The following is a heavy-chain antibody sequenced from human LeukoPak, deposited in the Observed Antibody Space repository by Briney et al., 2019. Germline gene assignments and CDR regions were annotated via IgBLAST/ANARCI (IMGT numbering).Heavy chain of an antibody. Sequence: SETLSLICAIYGEPFSTYYGIWIRQPPGKGLEWIGEINQSGRTNYNPSLKSRVTISVDTSKNQFSLKLKSVTAADTAVYYCARDGGSNNYWFDPWGQGMLVSVSS. J-gene: IGHJ5*02. CDR1: GEPFSTYY. D-gene: IGHD4-23*01. CDR3: ARDGGSNNYWFDP. CDR2: INQSGRT. V-gene: IGHV4-34*01.